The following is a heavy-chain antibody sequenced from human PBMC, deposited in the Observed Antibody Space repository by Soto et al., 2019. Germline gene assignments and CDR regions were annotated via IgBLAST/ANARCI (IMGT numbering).Heavy chain of an antibody. Sequence: PAETLSLTCTVSGASMNSYDWTWIGQPAGKGLECIGHIHSSGSTNYNPSLKRRVTMSVDTSKNQFSLRLMSLTAADTAVYYCARDQGVAAAGITWFDPWGQGSLVTVSS. CDR3: ARDQGVAAAGITWFDP. D-gene: IGHD6-13*01. V-gene: IGHV4-4*07. CDR1: GASMNSYD. CDR2: IHSSGST. J-gene: IGHJ5*02.